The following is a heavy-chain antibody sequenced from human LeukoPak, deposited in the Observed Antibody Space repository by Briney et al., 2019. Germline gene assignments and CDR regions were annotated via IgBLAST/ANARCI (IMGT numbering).Heavy chain of an antibody. CDR1: GFTFSSYA. V-gene: IGHV3-23*01. J-gene: IGHJ4*02. CDR2: ISGSGGST. CDR3: ARVVAVAGTDY. Sequence: PGGSLRLSCAASGFTFSSYAMSWVRQAPGKGLEWVSAISGSGGSTYYADSVKGRFTISRDNAKNSLYLQMNSLRAEDTAVYYCARVVAVAGTDYWGQGTLVTVSS. D-gene: IGHD6-19*01.